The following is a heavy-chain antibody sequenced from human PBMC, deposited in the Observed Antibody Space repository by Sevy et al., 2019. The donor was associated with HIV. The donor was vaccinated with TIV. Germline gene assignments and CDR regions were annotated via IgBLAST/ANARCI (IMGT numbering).Heavy chain of an antibody. CDR1: GKTLTQLS. J-gene: IGHJ4*02. CDR2: YDPEDDKR. D-gene: IGHD3-22*01. Sequence: ASVKVSCKVSGKTLTQLSMHWVRQAPGKGLEWMGSYDPEDDKRIYAQKFQGRVTMTEDTSTDTAYMELRILRSEDTAVYYCATTKDYYESSGSPFDYWGQGTLVTGSS. CDR3: ATTKDYYESSGSPFDY. V-gene: IGHV1-24*01.